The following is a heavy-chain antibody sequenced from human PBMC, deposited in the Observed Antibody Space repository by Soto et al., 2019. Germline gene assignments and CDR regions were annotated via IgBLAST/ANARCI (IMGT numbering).Heavy chain of an antibody. CDR2: IVVASGQT. CDR3: SADRTDIGVGWWV. J-gene: IGHJ6*02. CDR1: GSGFIRSG. V-gene: IGHV1-58*02. D-gene: IGHD2-15*01. Sequence: SVKVSCKASGSGFIRSGIQWVRQAHGQRLEWIGWIVVASGQTNYAQNFRGRVAITRDTSTATAYIELTGLTSEDTAVYFCSADRTDIGVGWWVWGQGTTVTVSS.